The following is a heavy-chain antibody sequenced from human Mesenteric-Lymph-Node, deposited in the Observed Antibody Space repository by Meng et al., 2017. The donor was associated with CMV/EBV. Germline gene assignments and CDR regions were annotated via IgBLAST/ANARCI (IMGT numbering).Heavy chain of an antibody. CDR1: GFTFSDYS. D-gene: IGHD1-26*01. CDR3: ARGSGSGTWPSDC. V-gene: IGHV3-21*01. Sequence: GESLKISCAASGFTFSDYSLNWVRQAPGKGLEWVSYISSGSTYTYYADSVKGRFTISRDNAKNSLYLQMNSLRVEDTAVYYCARGSGSGTWPSDCWGQGTLVTVSS. J-gene: IGHJ4*02. CDR2: ISSGSTYT.